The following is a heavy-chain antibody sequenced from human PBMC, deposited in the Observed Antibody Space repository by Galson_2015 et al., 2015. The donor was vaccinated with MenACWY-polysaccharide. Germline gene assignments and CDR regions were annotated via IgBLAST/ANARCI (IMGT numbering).Heavy chain of an antibody. D-gene: IGHD6-19*01. CDR3: ARNDLRGWEIDY. Sequence: SVKVSCKASGYTFTAYYMHWMRQAPGQGLEWMGWTNPNNGATHYAQKFQGRVTMTRDTSISTAYMDLSRLTSDDTAVFYCARNDLRGWEIDYWGQGTLVTVSS. J-gene: IGHJ4*02. CDR2: TNPNNGAT. CDR1: GYTFTAYY. V-gene: IGHV1-2*02.